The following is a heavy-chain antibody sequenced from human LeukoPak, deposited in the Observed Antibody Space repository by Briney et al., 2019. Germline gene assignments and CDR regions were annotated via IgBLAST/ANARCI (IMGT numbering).Heavy chain of an antibody. CDR1: GFTVSSNY. CDR3: AKEAYGSGEKMADY. CDR2: IYIGGST. J-gene: IGHJ4*02. Sequence: GGSLRLSCAASGFTVSSNYMSWVRQAPGKGLEWVSVIYIGGSTHYADSVKGRFTISRDNSKNTLYLQMNSLRVEDTAVYYCAKEAYGSGEKMADYWGQGTLVTASS. V-gene: IGHV3-66*01. D-gene: IGHD3-10*01.